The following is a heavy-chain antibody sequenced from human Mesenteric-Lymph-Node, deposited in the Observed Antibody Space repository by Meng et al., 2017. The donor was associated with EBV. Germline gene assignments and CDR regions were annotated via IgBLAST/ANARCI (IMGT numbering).Heavy chain of an antibody. V-gene: IGHV1-18*01. CDR1: AYTFSDYE. D-gene: IGHD3-22*01. CDR2: SSPYNGNT. CDR3: ARRRLDDSSGYYVDY. J-gene: IGHJ4*02. Sequence: HVQLVQSGAEVKTPGASGKVSCKASAYTFSDYEIIWVRQAPGRGLEWMGWSSPYNGNTKYAQKLQDRVTMTTDTSTSTAYMELRSLRSDDTAMYYCARRRLDDSSGYYVDYWGQGTLVTVSS.